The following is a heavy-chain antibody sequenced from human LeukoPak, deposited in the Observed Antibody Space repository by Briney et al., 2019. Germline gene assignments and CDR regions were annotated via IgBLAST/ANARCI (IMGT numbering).Heavy chain of an antibody. CDR1: GGSINSSSYY. CDR2: IYYSGST. J-gene: IGHJ4*02. Sequence: PSETLSLTCTVSGGSINSSSYYWGWIRQPPGKGPEWIGSIYYSGSTYYNPSLKSRVTISVDTSKNQFSLKLSSVTAADTAVYYCARVRHYYSSGWQGEMLYWGQGTLVTVSS. CDR3: ARVRHYYSSGWQGEMLY. V-gene: IGHV4-39*07. D-gene: IGHD6-19*01.